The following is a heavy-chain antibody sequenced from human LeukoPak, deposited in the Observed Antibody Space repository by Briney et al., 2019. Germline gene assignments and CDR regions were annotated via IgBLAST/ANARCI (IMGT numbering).Heavy chain of an antibody. CDR2: NYYSGST. CDR1: GGSISSGGYY. CDR3: ARESVVTPYYFDY. Sequence: PSETLSLTCTVSGGSISSGGYYWSWIRQHPGKGLEWIGYNYYSGSTYYNPSLKSRVTISVDTSKNQFSLKLSSVTAADTAVYYCARESVVTPYYFDYWGQGTLVTVSS. V-gene: IGHV4-31*03. D-gene: IGHD4-23*01. J-gene: IGHJ4*02.